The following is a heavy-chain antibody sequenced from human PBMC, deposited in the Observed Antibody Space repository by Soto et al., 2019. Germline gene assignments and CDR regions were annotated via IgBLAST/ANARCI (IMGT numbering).Heavy chain of an antibody. Sequence: QVQLVESGGGVVQPGRSLRLSCAASGFTFSSYAMHWVRQAPGKGLEWVAVISYDGSNKYYADSVKGRFTISRDNSKNTLYLQINSLRAEDTAVYYCAREVGDAFDIWGQGTMVTVSS. CDR3: AREVGDAFDI. CDR1: GFTFSSYA. CDR2: ISYDGSNK. J-gene: IGHJ3*02. D-gene: IGHD1-26*01. V-gene: IGHV3-30-3*01.